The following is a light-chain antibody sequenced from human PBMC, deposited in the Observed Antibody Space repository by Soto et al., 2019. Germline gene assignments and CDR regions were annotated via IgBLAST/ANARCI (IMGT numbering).Light chain of an antibody. J-gene: IGKJ4*01. Sequence: EIVMTQSPATLSLYPAERATLSFRATPNVGTSLAWLQQTPGQPPRLLIYDASTRAAGIPARFSGSGSGAAFTLTISSLEPEDSAVYYWQQRYTWVTFGGGTKLEIK. CDR2: DAS. CDR3: QQRYTWVT. V-gene: IGKV3-11*01. CDR1: PNVGTS.